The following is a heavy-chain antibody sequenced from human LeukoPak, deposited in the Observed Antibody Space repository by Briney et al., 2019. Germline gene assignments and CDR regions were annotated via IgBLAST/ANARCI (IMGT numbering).Heavy chain of an antibody. J-gene: IGHJ6*02. Sequence: GGSLRLSCAASGFTFNKYWMHWVRQAPGKGLVWVSRISFDGRSTNYADSVKGRFTISRDNAKSTLSLLLNSLRVEDTAVYYCARTGHPPHVGEVVDLYYHGPDVWGQGTTVIVS. CDR1: GFTFNKYW. CDR3: ARTGHPPHVGEVVDLYYHGPDV. V-gene: IGHV3-74*01. D-gene: IGHD2-15*01. CDR2: ISFDGRST.